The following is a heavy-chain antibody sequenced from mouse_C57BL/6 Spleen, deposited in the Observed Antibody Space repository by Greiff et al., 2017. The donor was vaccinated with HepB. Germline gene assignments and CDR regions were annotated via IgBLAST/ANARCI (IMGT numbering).Heavy chain of an antibody. CDR2: IYPGDGDT. CDR1: GYAFSSSW. D-gene: IGHD2-4*01. CDR3: AREGYDHAWFAY. V-gene: IGHV1-82*01. J-gene: IGHJ3*01. Sequence: VQLVESGPELVKPGASVKISCKASGYAFSSSWMNWVKQRPGKGLEWIGRIYPGDGDTNYNGKFKGKATLTADKSSSTAYMQLSSLTSEDSAVYFCAREGYDHAWFAYWGQGTLVTVSA.